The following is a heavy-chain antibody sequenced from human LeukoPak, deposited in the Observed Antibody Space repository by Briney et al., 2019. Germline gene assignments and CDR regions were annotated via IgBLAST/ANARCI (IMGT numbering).Heavy chain of an antibody. Sequence: PSETLSLTCTVSGGSISTYYLSWIRRPPGKGLEWIAYIHASGPTNYNPSLKSRITISVDTSKNQFSLKLSSVTAADTAVYYCARHDAGIAARPFDNWGQGTLVTVSS. D-gene: IGHD6-6*01. CDR1: GGSISTYY. CDR2: IHASGPT. J-gene: IGHJ4*02. CDR3: ARHDAGIAARPFDN. V-gene: IGHV4-4*09.